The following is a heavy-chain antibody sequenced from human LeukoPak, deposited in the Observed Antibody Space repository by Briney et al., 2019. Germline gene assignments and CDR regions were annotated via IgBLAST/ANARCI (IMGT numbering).Heavy chain of an antibody. D-gene: IGHD1-26*01. CDR2: IYYSGST. Sequence: MTSETLSLTCTVSGGSISSGDYYWSWIRQPPGKGLEWIGYIYYSGSTYYNPSLKSRVTISVDTSKNQFSLKLSSVTAADTAVYYCARVRSGYLDYWGQGTVVTVSS. CDR3: ARVRSGYLDY. V-gene: IGHV4-30-4*01. J-gene: IGHJ4*02. CDR1: GGSISSGDYY.